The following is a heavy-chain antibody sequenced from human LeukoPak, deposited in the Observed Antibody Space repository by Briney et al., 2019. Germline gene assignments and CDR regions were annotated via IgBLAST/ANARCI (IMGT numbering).Heavy chain of an antibody. CDR3: AELGITMIGGV. CDR2: ISSSGSTI. J-gene: IGHJ6*04. D-gene: IGHD3-10*02. V-gene: IGHV3-48*03. Sequence: GGSLRLSCAAPGFTFSSYEMDWVRQAPGKGLEWVSYISSSGSTIYYADSVKGRFTISRDNAKNSLYLQMNSLRAEDTAVYYCAELGITMIGGVWGKGTTVTISS. CDR1: GFTFSSYE.